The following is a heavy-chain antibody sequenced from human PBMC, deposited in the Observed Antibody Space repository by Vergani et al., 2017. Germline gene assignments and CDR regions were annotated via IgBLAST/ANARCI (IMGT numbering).Heavy chain of an antibody. CDR2: ISNSGNTI. D-gene: IGHD5-24*01. Sequence: QVQLVESGGGLVKPGGSLRLSCAASGFSFSDHYMTWIRQAPGKGLEWVSYISNSGNTIEYADSVKGRFSISRDNSKSSLFLQMDSLRAEDTAVYYCARGHRDYNNYPGTFDIWGEGWMVSVSS. CDR3: ARGHRDYNNYPGTFDI. J-gene: IGHJ3*02. V-gene: IGHV3-11*01. CDR1: GFSFSDHY.